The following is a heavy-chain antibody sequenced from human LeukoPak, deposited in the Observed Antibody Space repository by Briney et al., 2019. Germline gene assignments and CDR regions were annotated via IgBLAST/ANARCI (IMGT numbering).Heavy chain of an antibody. J-gene: IGHJ5*02. CDR2: ISPNSGGT. Sequence: VASVHVSCKDKVYSFPHYYRLSVPQAPGQGPEWMGWISPNSGGTNYAQKFQGRVTMTRDTSISTAYMELSRLRSDDTAVYYCARDYVGDNWFDPWGQGTLVTVSS. V-gene: IGHV1-2*03. D-gene: IGHD3-16*01. CDR3: ARDYVGDNWFDP. CDR1: VYSFPHYY.